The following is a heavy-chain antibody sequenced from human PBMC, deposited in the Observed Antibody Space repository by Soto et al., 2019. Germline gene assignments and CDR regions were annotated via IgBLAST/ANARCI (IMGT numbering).Heavy chain of an antibody. CDR1: GFTFTSSA. J-gene: IGHJ4*02. CDR2: VVVGSGNT. D-gene: IGHD6-19*01. Sequence: ASVKVSCKASGFTFTSSAMQWVRQARGQRLEWIGWVVVGSGNTNYAQKFQERVTITRDMSTSTAYMELSSLRSEDTAVYYCTRDAVSYSSGLDSWGQGTLVTVS. V-gene: IGHV1-58*02. CDR3: TRDAVSYSSGLDS.